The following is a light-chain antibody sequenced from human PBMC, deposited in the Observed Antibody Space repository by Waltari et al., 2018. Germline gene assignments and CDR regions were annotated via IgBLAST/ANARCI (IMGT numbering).Light chain of an antibody. CDR1: ETVSLN. V-gene: IGKV3-15*01. J-gene: IGKJ4*01. CDR3: QQYSYWPPLT. Sequence: EIVMTQSPATLSVSPGERATLSCRASETVSLNLAWYQQKPGQAPRLLIYSASTRASGVPDRFSGSGSWTEFTLTISNLQSEDFAVYYCQQYSYWPPLTFGGGTKVDIK. CDR2: SAS.